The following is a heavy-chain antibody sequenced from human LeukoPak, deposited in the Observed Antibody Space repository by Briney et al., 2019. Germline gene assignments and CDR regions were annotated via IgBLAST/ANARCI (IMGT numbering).Heavy chain of an antibody. D-gene: IGHD1-1*01. CDR1: GGSISSYY. CDR3: ATGYYYFDY. J-gene: IGHJ4*02. V-gene: IGHV4-59*01. CDR2: IYYSGST. Sequence: SETLSLTCTVSGGSISSYYWSWIRQPPGKGLEWIGYIYYSGSTNSNPSLKSRVTISVDTSKNQFSLRLSSVTAADTAVYYCATGYYYFDYWGQGTLVTVSS.